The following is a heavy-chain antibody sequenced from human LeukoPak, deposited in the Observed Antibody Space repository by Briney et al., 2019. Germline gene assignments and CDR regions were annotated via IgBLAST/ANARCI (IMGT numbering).Heavy chain of an antibody. Sequence: GGSLRLSCAVSGFSFSDYYMSWIRQPPGKGLEWVSYISGSSTKTNYADSVKGRFTISRDNAKNSLYLQMNSLRAEDTSVYYCARDTNGDGWFDPWGQGTLVTVSS. CDR2: ISGSSTKT. J-gene: IGHJ5*02. V-gene: IGHV3-11*06. D-gene: IGHD4-17*01. CDR3: ARDTNGDGWFDP. CDR1: GFSFSDYY.